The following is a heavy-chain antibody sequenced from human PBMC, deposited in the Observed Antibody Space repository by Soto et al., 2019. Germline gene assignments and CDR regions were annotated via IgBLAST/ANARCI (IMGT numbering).Heavy chain of an antibody. D-gene: IGHD6-13*01. CDR2: IWYDGSNK. J-gene: IGHJ4*02. CDR3: ASSSSSQDLFDY. V-gene: IGHV3-33*01. Sequence: GGSLRLSCAASGFTFSSYGMHWVRQAPGKGLEWVAVIWYDGSNKYYADSVKGRFTISRDNSKNTLYLQMNSLRAEDTAVYYCASSSSSQDLFDYWGQGTLVTVSS. CDR1: GFTFSSYG.